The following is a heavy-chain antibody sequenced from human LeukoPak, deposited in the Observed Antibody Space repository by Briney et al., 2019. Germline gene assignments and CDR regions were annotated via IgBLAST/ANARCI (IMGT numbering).Heavy chain of an antibody. D-gene: IGHD6-19*01. CDR3: VRDHLAVAGMRLAWFDP. J-gene: IGHJ5*02. CDR1: GGSISGSY. V-gene: IGHV4-59*01. CDR2: IYYSGGT. Sequence: PSETLSLTCTVSGGSISGSYWNWMRRPPGKGLEWIGYIYYSGGTNYNPSLKSRVTISVDTSKNQFSLELSSVTAADTAVYYCVRDHLAVAGMRLAWFDPWGQGTVVTVSS.